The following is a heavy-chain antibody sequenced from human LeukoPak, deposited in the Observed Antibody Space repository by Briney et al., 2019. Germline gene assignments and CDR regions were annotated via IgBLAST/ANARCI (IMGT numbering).Heavy chain of an antibody. J-gene: IGHJ3*02. V-gene: IGHV3-53*01. CDR1: GFTVSNNY. D-gene: IGHD5-18*01. Sequence: GGCLRLSCAASGFTVSNNYMNWVRQAPGKGLEWVSILYSGGGTYYADSVKGRFTISRDNSKNTLYLQMNSLRAEDTAVYYCARDGSGGYRNRGVFDIWGQGTMVTVSS. CDR2: LYSGGGT. CDR3: ARDGSGGYRNRGVFDI.